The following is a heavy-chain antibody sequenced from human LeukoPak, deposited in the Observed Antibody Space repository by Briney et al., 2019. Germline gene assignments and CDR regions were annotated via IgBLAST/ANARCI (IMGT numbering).Heavy chain of an antibody. CDR1: GFTFDDYG. V-gene: IGHV3-20*04. CDR2: INWNGGST. D-gene: IGHD1-26*01. Sequence: PGGSLRLSCAASGFTFDDYGMSWVRHVPGKGLEWVSGINWNGGSTVCADSVKGRFTISRDNTKNSLYLQMNSLRAEDTALYYCVRGRGGSYSRFDNWGQGTLVTVSS. J-gene: IGHJ4*02. CDR3: VRGRGGSYSRFDN.